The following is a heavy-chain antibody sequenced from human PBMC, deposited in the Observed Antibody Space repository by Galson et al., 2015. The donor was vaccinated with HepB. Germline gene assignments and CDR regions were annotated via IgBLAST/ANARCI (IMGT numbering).Heavy chain of an antibody. D-gene: IGHD6-19*01. CDR1: GYTFTAYY. V-gene: IGHV1-2*02. J-gene: IGHJ5*02. CDR3: ARGVAGTTNWFDP. Sequence: SVTVSCKASGYTFTAYYMHWVRQAPGQGLEWMGWINPNSGGTNYAQKFQGRVTMTRDTSIRTVYMELSRLRYDDTAVYYCARGVAGTTNWFDPWGQGTLVTVSS. CDR2: INPNSGGT.